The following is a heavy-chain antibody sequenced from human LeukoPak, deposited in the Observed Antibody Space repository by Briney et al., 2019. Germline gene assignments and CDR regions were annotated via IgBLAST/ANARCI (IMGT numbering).Heavy chain of an antibody. V-gene: IGHV4-59*11. Sequence: SETLSLTCTVSGGSISSHYWSWIRQPPGKGLEWIGYIYYSGSTNYNPSLKSRVTISVDTSKNQFSLKLSSVPAADTAVYYCARDRGSLEIDYWGRGTLVTVSS. D-gene: IGHD3-10*01. CDR3: ARDRGSLEIDY. CDR1: GGSISSHY. CDR2: IYYSGST. J-gene: IGHJ4*02.